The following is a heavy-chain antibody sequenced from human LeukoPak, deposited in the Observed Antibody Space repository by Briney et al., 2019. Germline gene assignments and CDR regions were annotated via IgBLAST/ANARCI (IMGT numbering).Heavy chain of an antibody. CDR3: ARERYCSSTSCYAALFDY. Sequence: GGSLRLSCAASGFTFSSYWMHWVRQAPGKGPVWVSRINSDGSSTSYADSVKGRFTISRDNAKNPLYLQMNSLRAEDTAVYYCARERYCSSTSCYAALFDYWGQGTLVTVSS. CDR1: GFTFSSYW. J-gene: IGHJ4*02. V-gene: IGHV3-74*01. D-gene: IGHD2-2*01. CDR2: INSDGSST.